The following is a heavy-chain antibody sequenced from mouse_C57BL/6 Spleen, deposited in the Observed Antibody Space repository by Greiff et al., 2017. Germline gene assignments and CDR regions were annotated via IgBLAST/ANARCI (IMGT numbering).Heavy chain of an antibody. J-gene: IGHJ3*01. Sequence: EVQLQQSGPELVKPGASVKIPCKASGYTFTDYNMDWVKQSHGKSLEWIGDINPNNGGTFYNQKFKGKATLTVDKSSSTAYMELRSLTSEDTAVYYCARCDYDERFAYWGQGTLVTVSA. D-gene: IGHD2-4*01. CDR2: INPNNGGT. V-gene: IGHV1-18*01. CDR1: GYTFTDYN. CDR3: ARCDYDERFAY.